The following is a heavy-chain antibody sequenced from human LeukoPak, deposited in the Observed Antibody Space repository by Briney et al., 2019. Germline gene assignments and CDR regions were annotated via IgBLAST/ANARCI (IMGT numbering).Heavy chain of an antibody. CDR3: ARDRGLIGGAAVDY. V-gene: IGHV1-69*05. Sequence: SVKVSCKASGGTFSSYAIRWVRQAPGKGLEWMGMIIPIFGTANYAQKFKGRVTITTDESTSTAYMELNSLRSEDTAVYYCARDRGLIGGAAVDYWGQGTLVTVSS. CDR2: IIPIFGTA. CDR1: GGTFSSYA. J-gene: IGHJ4*02. D-gene: IGHD1-26*01.